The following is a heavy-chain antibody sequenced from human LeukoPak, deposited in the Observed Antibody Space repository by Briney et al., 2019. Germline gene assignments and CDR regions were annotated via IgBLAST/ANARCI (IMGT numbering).Heavy chain of an antibody. CDR3: ARGGPQIYCSGGSCYNRKNWFDP. Sequence: SETLSLTCGVYGGSFSGYYWSWIRQPPGKGLEWIGEINHSGSTNYNPSLKSRVTISVDTSKNQFSLKLSSVTAADTAVYYCARGGPQIYCSGGSCYNRKNWFDPWGQGTLVTVSS. V-gene: IGHV4-34*01. D-gene: IGHD2-15*01. CDR2: INHSGST. CDR1: GGSFSGYY. J-gene: IGHJ5*02.